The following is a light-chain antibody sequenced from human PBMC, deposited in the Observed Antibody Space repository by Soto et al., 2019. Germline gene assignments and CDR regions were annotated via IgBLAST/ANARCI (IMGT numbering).Light chain of an antibody. CDR3: SSYTVGGTIV. CDR1: SSDVGGYNY. Sequence: QSALTQPASVSGSPGQSITVSCTGTSSDVGGYNYVSWYQQHPGKAPKLIIYDVSVRPSGVSDRFSASKSGNTASLTISGLQAEDEADYYCSSYTVGGTIVFGGGTKVTVL. V-gene: IGLV2-14*03. CDR2: DVS. J-gene: IGLJ1*01.